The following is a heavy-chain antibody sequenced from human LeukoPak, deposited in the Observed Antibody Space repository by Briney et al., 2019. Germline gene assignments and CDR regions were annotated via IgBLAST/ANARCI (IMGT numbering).Heavy chain of an antibody. V-gene: IGHV3-21*01. CDR1: GFTFSSYS. J-gene: IGHJ4*02. CDR3: ARAATTYCYDTSGYY. Sequence: GGSLRLSCAASGFTFSSYSMSWVRQAPGKGLEWVSSISDNSYWIYYAASVEGRFIISRDNAKNSLYLQMNSLRAEDTAVYYCARAATTYCYDTSGYYWGQGALVTVSS. CDR2: ISDNSYWI. D-gene: IGHD3-22*01.